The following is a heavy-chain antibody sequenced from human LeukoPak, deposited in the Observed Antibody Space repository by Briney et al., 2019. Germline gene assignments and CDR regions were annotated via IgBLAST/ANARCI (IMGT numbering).Heavy chain of an antibody. Sequence: SETLSLTCAVYGGSFSGYYWSWIRQPPGKGLEWIGEINHSGSTNYNPSLKSRVTISVDTSKNQFSLRLTSVTAADTAVYYCATLNYYDSSGYYEGSPQDYWGQGTLVTVSS. V-gene: IGHV4-34*01. J-gene: IGHJ4*02. CDR2: INHSGST. CDR1: GGSFSGYY. CDR3: ATLNYYDSSGYYEGSPQDY. D-gene: IGHD3-22*01.